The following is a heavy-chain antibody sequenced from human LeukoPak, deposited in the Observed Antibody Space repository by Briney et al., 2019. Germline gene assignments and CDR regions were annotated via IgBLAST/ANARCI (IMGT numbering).Heavy chain of an antibody. V-gene: IGHV4-4*07. CDR3: ARERMTYDFWSGYRREGFDY. J-gene: IGHJ4*02. CDR2: IYPSGST. D-gene: IGHD3-3*01. Sequence: PSETLSLTCTVSGGSISSYYWSWIRQPAGKGLEWIGRIYPSGSTNYNPPLKSRVTMSVDTSKNQFSLKLSSVTAADTAVYYCARERMTYDFWSGYRREGFDYWGQGTLVTVSS. CDR1: GGSISSYY.